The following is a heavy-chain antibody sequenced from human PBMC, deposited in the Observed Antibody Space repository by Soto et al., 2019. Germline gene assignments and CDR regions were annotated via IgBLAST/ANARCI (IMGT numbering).Heavy chain of an antibody. V-gene: IGHV4-39*02. Sequence: SETLSLTCTVSGASISSNGYYWGWIRQPPGKGLEWIGSIFYSGTTHYNPSLRSRLSISVDTSKNVFSLKLSSLTAADTAIYDCATGAGWLRLDSRVWGQGTLVTVSS. CDR2: IFYSGTT. CDR3: ATGAGWLRLDSRV. D-gene: IGHD5-12*01. J-gene: IGHJ4*02. CDR1: GASISSNGYY.